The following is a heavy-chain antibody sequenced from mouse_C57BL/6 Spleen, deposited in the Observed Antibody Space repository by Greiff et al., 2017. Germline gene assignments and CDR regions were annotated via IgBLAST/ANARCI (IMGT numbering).Heavy chain of an antibody. J-gene: IGHJ3*01. D-gene: IGHD1-1*02. CDR2: IDPENGDT. Sequence: VQLQQSGAELVRPGASVKLSCTASGFNINDDYMHWVKQRPEQGLEWIGWIDPENGDTEYASKFQGKATITADTSSNTAYLQLCGLTSEDTAVYYCTTYGSFAYWGQGTLVTVSA. CDR3: TTYGSFAY. V-gene: IGHV14-4*01. CDR1: GFNINDDY.